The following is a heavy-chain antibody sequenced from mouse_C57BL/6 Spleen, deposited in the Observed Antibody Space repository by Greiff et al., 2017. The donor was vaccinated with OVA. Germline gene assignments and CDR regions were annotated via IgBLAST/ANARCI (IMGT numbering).Heavy chain of an antibody. J-gene: IGHJ2*01. Sequence: QVQLQQPGAELVKPGASVKMSCKASGYTFTSYWITWVKQRPGQGLEWIGDIYPGSGSTNYNEKFKSKATLTLDTSSSTAYLQLSSLTSDDSAVYYCASGVYWGQGTTLTVSS. CDR2: IYPGSGST. V-gene: IGHV1-55*01. CDR3: ASGVY. CDR1: GYTFTSYW.